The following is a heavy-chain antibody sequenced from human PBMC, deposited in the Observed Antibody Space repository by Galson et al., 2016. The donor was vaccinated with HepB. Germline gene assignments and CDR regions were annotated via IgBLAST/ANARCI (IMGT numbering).Heavy chain of an antibody. D-gene: IGHD5-18*01. CDR1: GFSLSTSGVG. J-gene: IGHJ4*02. V-gene: IGHV2-5*02. CDR2: IYWDDDK. CDR3: AHQVDTGAVSVLDY. Sequence: ALVKPTQTLTLTCTFSGFSLSTSGVGVHWIRQPPGKALEWLGVIYWDDDKRYSPSLKSRLTITKDTSKNQVVLTMTNLDPVDTATYYCAHQVDTGAVSVLDYWGQGTLITVSS.